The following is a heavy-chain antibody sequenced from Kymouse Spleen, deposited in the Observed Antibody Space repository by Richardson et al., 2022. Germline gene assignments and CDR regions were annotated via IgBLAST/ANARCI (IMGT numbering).Heavy chain of an antibody. V-gene: IGHV4-34*01. Sequence: QVQLQQWGAGLLKPSETLSLTCAVYGGSFSGYYWSWIRQPPGKGLEWIGEINHSGSTNYNPSLKSRVTISVDTSKNQFSLKLSSVTAADTAVYYCARECSSSWYYYYGMDVWGQGTTVTVSS. CDR2: INHSGST. CDR3: ARECSSSWYYYYGMDV. D-gene: IGHD6-13*01. J-gene: IGHJ6*02. CDR1: GGSFSGYY.